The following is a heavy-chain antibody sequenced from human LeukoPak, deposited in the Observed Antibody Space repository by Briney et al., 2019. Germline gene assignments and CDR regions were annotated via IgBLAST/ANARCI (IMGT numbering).Heavy chain of an antibody. J-gene: IGHJ4*02. CDR2: ISYDGSKK. D-gene: IGHD5-18*01. Sequence: PGGSLRLSCAASGFTFRSYAMNWVRQAPGKGLEWLAVISYDGSKKYYADSVQGRFTISRDNSKNTLYLQMNGLRAEDTAVYHCARDSHAPDTVVVSCYFDSWGQGTLVTVSS. V-gene: IGHV3-30-3*01. CDR1: GFTFRSYA. CDR3: ARDSHAPDTVVVSCYFDS.